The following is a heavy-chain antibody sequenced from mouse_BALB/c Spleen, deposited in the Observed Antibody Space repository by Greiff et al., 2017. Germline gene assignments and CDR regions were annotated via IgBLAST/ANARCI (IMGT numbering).Heavy chain of an antibody. V-gene: IGHV5-12-1*01. D-gene: IGHD1-1*02. CDR2: ISSGGGST. CDR1: GFAFSSYD. J-gene: IGHJ1*01. CDR3: ARRGGYYWYFDV. Sequence: EVKLVESGGGLVKPGGSLKLSCAASGFAFSSYDMSWVRQTPEKRLEWVAYISSGGGSTYYPDTVKGRFTISRNNAKNTLYLQMSSLKSEDTAMYYCARRGGYYWYFDVWGAGTTVTVSS.